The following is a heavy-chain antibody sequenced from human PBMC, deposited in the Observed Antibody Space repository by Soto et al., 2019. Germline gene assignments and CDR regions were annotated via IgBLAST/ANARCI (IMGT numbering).Heavy chain of an antibody. Sequence: SQTLSLTCAISGDSVSSNSAAWNWIRQSPSRGLEWLGRTYYRSKWYNDYAVSVKSRVTINPDTSKNQFSLQLNSVTPDDTAVYYCAREMSFYSSGWYALDYWGQGTRVTVSS. V-gene: IGHV6-1*01. J-gene: IGHJ4*02. CDR2: TYYRSKWYN. CDR3: AREMSFYSSGWYALDY. CDR1: GDSVSSNSAA. D-gene: IGHD6-19*01.